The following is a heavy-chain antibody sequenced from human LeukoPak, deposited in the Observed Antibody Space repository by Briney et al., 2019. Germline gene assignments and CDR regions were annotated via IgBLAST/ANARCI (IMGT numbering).Heavy chain of an antibody. D-gene: IGHD3-22*01. Sequence: SGGSLRLSCAASGFTFSSYAMHWVRQAPGKGLEWVAVISYDGSNKYYADSVKGRFTISRDNSKNTLYLQMNSLRAEDTAVYYCARDSGTDSSGYYYYAANWFDPWDQGTLVTVSS. J-gene: IGHJ5*02. V-gene: IGHV3-30*01. CDR1: GFTFSSYA. CDR2: ISYDGSNK. CDR3: ARDSGTDSSGYYYYAANWFDP.